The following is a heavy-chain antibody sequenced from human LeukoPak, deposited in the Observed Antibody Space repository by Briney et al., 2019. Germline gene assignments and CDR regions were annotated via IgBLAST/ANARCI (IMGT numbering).Heavy chain of an antibody. J-gene: IGHJ4*02. CDR2: INSDGSST. D-gene: IGHD1-26*01. Sequence: PGGSLRLSCGASGFSFSSNWMHWVRQAPGKGLVWVSRINSDGSSTNYADSVKGRFTISRDNAKNTLYLQVNSLRAEDTAVYYCARVGATTWYWGQGTLVTVSS. CDR3: ARVGATTWY. V-gene: IGHV3-74*01. CDR1: GFSFSSNW.